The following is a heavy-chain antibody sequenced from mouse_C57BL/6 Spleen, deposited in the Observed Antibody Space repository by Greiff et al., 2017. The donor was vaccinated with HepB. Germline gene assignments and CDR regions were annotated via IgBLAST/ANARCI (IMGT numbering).Heavy chain of an antibody. CDR2: SRNKANDYTT. Sequence: EVKLVESGGGLVQSGRSLRLSCATSGFTFSDFYMEWVRQAPGKGLEWIAASRNKANDYTTEYSASVKGRFIVSRDTSQSILYLQMNALRAEDTAIYDCARDGNWDDAWFAYWGQGTLVTVSA. V-gene: IGHV7-1*01. J-gene: IGHJ3*01. CDR3: ARDGNWDDAWFAY. CDR1: GFTFSDFY. D-gene: IGHD4-1*01.